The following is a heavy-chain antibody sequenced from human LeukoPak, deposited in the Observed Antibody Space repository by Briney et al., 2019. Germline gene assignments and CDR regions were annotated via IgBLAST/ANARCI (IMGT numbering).Heavy chain of an antibody. Sequence: AGGSLRLSCAASGFTVSSNYMSWVRQAPGKGLEWVSVIYSGGSTYYADSVKGRFTISRDNSKNTLYLQMNSLRAEDTAVYYCARDIVATNSDYWGQGTLVTVSS. J-gene: IGHJ4*02. D-gene: IGHD5-12*01. CDR2: IYSGGST. CDR3: ARDIVATNSDY. CDR1: GFTVSSNY. V-gene: IGHV3-66*01.